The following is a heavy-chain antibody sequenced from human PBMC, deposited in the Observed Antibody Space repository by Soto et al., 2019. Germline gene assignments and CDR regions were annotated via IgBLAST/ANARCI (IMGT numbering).Heavy chain of an antibody. V-gene: IGHV3-21*06. CDR2: ISSTTNYI. Sequence: EVQLVESGGGLVKPGGSLRLSCAASGFTFTRYSMNWVRQAPGKGLEWVSSISSTTNYIYYVDSMKGRFTISRDNAKNSLYLEMKSLRAEDTAVYYCARESEDLTANFDYGGQGTLVTVSS. CDR1: GFTFTRYS. J-gene: IGHJ4*02. CDR3: ARESEDLTANFDY.